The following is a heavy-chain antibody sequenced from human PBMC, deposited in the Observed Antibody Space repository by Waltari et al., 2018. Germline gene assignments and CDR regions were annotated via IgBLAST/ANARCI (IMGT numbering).Heavy chain of an antibody. V-gene: IGHV4-34*01. CDR3: ARVRSRSLGSDYVWGSYRLIYFDY. J-gene: IGHJ4*02. Sequence: QVQLQQWGAGLLKPSETLSLTCAVYGGSFSGYYWSWIRQPPGKGLEWIGEINHSGSTNYNPPLKRRVTISGDTAKNQFSRKLSSVTAADTAVYYCARVRSRSLGSDYVWGSYRLIYFDYWGQGTLVTVSS. CDR2: INHSGST. CDR1: GGSFSGYY. D-gene: IGHD3-16*02.